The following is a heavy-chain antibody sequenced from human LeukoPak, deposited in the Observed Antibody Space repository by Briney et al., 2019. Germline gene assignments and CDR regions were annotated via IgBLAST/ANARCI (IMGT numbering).Heavy chain of an antibody. V-gene: IGHV1-18*01. J-gene: IGHJ4*02. CDR2: ISAHNGNT. Sequence: ASVKVSCKASGYTFTNYGISWVRQAPGQGLEWMGWISAHNGNTDYAQKFQGRVTMTTDTSTSTAYMELRSLRSDDTAVYYCAREIPRRDYDFWSGYYNPYGYWGQGTLVTVSS. CDR1: GYTFTNYG. D-gene: IGHD3-3*01. CDR3: AREIPRRDYDFWSGYYNPYGY.